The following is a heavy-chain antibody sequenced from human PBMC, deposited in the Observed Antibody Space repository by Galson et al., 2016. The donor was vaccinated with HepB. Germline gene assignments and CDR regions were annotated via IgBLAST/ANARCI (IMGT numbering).Heavy chain of an antibody. J-gene: IGHJ4*02. CDR2: ISSGGTTI. CDR1: GFPFSSFE. Sequence: SLRLSCAASGFPFSSFEMNWVRQAPGKGLEWLSYISSGGTTIHYADSVKGRFTISRDTAKSSLYLQMNSLRAEDTAVYYCARHYYCDYWGQGTLVTVSS. V-gene: IGHV3-48*03. CDR3: ARHYYCDY.